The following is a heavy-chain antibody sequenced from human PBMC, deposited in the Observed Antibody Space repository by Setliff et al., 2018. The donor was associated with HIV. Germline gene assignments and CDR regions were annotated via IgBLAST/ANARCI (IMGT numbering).Heavy chain of an antibody. CDR3: ARASRWGSIPFDY. J-gene: IGHJ4*02. Sequence: SETLSLTCTVSGGSISSGGYYWSWIRQHPGKGLEWIGYIYYSGTTYYNPSLKSRATISVDTSKNQFSLKLTSVTAADTAVYFCARASRWGSIPFDYWGQGTLVTVSS. CDR2: IYYSGTT. CDR1: GGSISSGGYY. D-gene: IGHD2-21*01. V-gene: IGHV4-31*03.